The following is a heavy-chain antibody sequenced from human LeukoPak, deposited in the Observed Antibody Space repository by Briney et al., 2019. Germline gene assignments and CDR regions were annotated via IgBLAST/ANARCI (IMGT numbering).Heavy chain of an antibody. V-gene: IGHV4-59*08. CDR1: GGSISSYY. D-gene: IGHD1-26*01. CDR3: ARLSVIVGAALEYYYYYMDV. Sequence: SETLSLTCTVSGGSISSYYWGWIRQPPGKGLEWIGYIYYSGSTNYNPSLKSRVTISVDTSKNQFSLKLSSVTAADTAVYYCARLSVIVGAALEYYYYYMDVWGQGTTVTVSS. J-gene: IGHJ6*03. CDR2: IYYSGST.